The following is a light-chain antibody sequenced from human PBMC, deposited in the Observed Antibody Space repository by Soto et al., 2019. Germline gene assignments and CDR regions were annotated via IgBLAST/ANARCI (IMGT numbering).Light chain of an antibody. CDR1: SSNIGNNY. CDR3: GTWDSRLSALVV. V-gene: IGLV1-51*01. J-gene: IGLJ2*01. CDR2: DNN. Sequence: QSVLTQPPSVSAAPGQKVTISCSGSSSNIGNNYVSWYQQLPGTAPKLLIYDNNKRPSGIPDRFSGSKSGTSATLGITGLQTGDEADYYCGTWDSRLSALVVFGGGTKVTVL.